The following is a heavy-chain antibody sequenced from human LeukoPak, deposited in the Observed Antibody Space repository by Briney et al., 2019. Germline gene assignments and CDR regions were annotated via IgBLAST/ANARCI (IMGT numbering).Heavy chain of an antibody. V-gene: IGHV1-2*02. Sequence: ASVKVSCKASGYTFTGYYMHWVRQAPGQGLEWMGWINPNSGGTNYAQKFQARVTMTRDTSISTGYMELSRLTSDDTAVYYCARVGSGGIAAAQFDYWGKGTLVTVSS. CDR2: INPNSGGT. CDR3: ARVGSGGIAAAQFDY. CDR1: GYTFTGYY. J-gene: IGHJ4*02. D-gene: IGHD6-13*01.